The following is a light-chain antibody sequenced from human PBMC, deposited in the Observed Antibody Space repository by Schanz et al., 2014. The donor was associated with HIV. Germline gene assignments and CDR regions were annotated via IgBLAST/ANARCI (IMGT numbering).Light chain of an antibody. CDR3: SSYAGSNNVV. V-gene: IGLV2-8*01. J-gene: IGLJ3*02. CDR1: SSDVGADNS. CDR2: EVN. Sequence: QSALTQPASVSGSPGQSITISCTGTSSDVGADNSVSWYQQHPGKAPKPMIYEVNKRPSGVPDRFSGSKSGNTASLTVSGLQAEDEADYYCSSYAGSNNVVFGGGTKLTVL.